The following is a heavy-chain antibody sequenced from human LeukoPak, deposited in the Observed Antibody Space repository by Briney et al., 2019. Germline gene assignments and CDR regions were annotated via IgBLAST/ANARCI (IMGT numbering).Heavy chain of an antibody. D-gene: IGHD5-24*01. CDR1: GGSFSSGSYY. V-gene: IGHV4-61*01. J-gene: IGHJ4*02. Sequence: PSETLSLTCTVSGGSFSSGSYYWSWIRQPPGKGLEWIGYIYYSGSTNYNPSLKSRVTISVDTSKNQFSLKLSSVTAADTAVYYCARGDGYKPFFDYWGQGTLVTVSS. CDR3: ARGDGYKPFFDY. CDR2: IYYSGST.